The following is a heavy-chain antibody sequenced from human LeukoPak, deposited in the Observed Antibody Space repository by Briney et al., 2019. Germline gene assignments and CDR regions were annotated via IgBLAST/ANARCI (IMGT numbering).Heavy chain of an antibody. CDR3: ARAPEGLDSSGWYRDAFDI. J-gene: IGHJ3*02. CDR2: IHYSGST. D-gene: IGHD6-19*01. CDR1: GGSISSSSYY. V-gene: IGHV4-39*07. Sequence: PSETLSLTCTVSGGSISSSSYYWAWIRQPPGKGLEWIGSIHYSGSTYYNPSLKSRVTISVDKSKNQFSLKLSSVTAADTAVYYCARAPEGLDSSGWYRDAFDIWGQGTMVTVSS.